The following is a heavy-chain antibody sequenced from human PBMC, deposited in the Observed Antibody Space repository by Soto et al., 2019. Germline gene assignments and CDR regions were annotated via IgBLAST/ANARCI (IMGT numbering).Heavy chain of an antibody. D-gene: IGHD6-19*01. Sequence: QVQLQESGPRLVKPSGTLSLTCAVSGGSMNTNNWWSWVRKPALKGLEWIGEIYPTGRSNYTPSLGSRVTVSVDTSKRHCSLELPSVTAADTAVYYCARHIAVAGTRGFDYWGQGILVTVST. CDR3: ARHIAVAGTRGFDY. CDR1: GGSMNTNNW. J-gene: IGHJ4*02. CDR2: IYPTGRS. V-gene: IGHV4-4*02.